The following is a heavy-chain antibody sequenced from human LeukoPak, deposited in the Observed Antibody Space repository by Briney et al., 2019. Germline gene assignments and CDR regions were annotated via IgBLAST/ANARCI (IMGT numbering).Heavy chain of an antibody. CDR2: SFYSGGT. V-gene: IGHV4-59*08. Sequence: SETLSLTCTVSGASISRYYWSWIRQSPGKGLEWLGFSFYSGGTNYNPSLKSRVTISVDTSKNQFSLKLSSVTAADTAVYYCASLNYDSGGYYLSFDHWGQGTLVTVSS. CDR3: ASLNYDSGGYYLSFDH. CDR1: GASISRYY. D-gene: IGHD3-22*01. J-gene: IGHJ4*02.